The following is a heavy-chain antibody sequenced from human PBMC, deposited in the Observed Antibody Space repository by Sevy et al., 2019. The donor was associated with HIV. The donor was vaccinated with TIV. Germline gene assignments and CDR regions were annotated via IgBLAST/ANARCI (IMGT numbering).Heavy chain of an antibody. CDR2: ISGSSNYI. Sequence: GGSLRLSCAASGFTFSSYAMSWVRQAPGKGLEWVSSISGSSNYIYYAESVKGRFRISRDNVKDTLYLQMNSLRADDTAVYYCARGPPDGSYDYFDYWGQGTLVTVSS. D-gene: IGHD1-26*01. CDR1: GFTFSSYA. J-gene: IGHJ4*02. V-gene: IGHV3-21*06. CDR3: ARGPPDGSYDYFDY.